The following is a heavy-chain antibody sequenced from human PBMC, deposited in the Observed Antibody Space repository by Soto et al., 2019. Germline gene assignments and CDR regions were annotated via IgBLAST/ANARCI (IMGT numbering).Heavy chain of an antibody. CDR1: GFSFDRYA. J-gene: IGHJ6*04. CDR3: AKGGIWLGKLSWDI. D-gene: IGHD6-19*01. CDR2: MSYSGGST. Sequence: EVQLLESGGGLVQPGGSLRLSCAASGFSFDRYAMTWVRQAPGKGPEWVSSMSYSGGSTSYADSVRGRFTTSRDNSKDTVYMQLNRLRGVDTDRYYWAKGGIWLGKLSWDIWGIGTTVTVSS. V-gene: IGHV3-23*01.